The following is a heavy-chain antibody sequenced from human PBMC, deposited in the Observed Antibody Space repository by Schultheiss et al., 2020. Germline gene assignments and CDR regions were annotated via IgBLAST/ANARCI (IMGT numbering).Heavy chain of an antibody. CDR1: GGTFSSYA. CDR2: IIPIFGTA. CDR3: ARDPRYYYDSSGYDY. J-gene: IGHJ4*02. D-gene: IGHD3-22*01. Sequence: SVKVSCKASGGTFSSYAISWVRQAPGQGLEWMGGIIPIFGTANYAQKFQGRVTITADESTSTAYMELSSLRSEDTAVYYCARDPRYYYDSSGYDYWGQGTLVTGYS. V-gene: IGHV1-69*13.